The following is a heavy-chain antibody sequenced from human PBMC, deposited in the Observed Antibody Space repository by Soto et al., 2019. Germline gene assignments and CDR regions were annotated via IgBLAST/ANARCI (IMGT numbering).Heavy chain of an antibody. CDR2: ISSSSSTI. J-gene: IGHJ4*02. D-gene: IGHD6-19*01. V-gene: IGHV3-48*02. CDR1: GFAFSSYS. CDR3: AREEIAVAGTVFDY. Sequence: GGSLRLSCTASGFAFSSYSMNWVRQAPGKGLEWVSYISSSSSTIYYADPVKGRFTISRDNAKNSLYLQMNSLRDEDTAVYYCAREEIAVAGTVFDYWGQGTLVTVSS.